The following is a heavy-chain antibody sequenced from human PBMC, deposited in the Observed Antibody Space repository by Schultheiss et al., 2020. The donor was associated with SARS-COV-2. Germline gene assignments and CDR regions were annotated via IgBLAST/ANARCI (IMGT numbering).Heavy chain of an antibody. J-gene: IGHJ6*02. CDR3: ARDETGIYYYYYGMDV. CDR2: LNPASGGT. Sequence: ASVKVSCKASGYTFTGYYIHWVRQAPGQGLEWMGRLNPASGGTQYAQKFQGRVTMTRDTSISTAYMELSRLRSDDTAVYYCARDETGIYYYYYGMDVWGQGTTVTVSS. D-gene: IGHD1-1*01. V-gene: IGHV1-2*06. CDR1: GYTFTGYY.